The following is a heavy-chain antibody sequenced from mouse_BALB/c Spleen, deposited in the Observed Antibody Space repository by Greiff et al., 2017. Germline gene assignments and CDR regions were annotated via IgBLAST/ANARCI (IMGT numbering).Heavy chain of an antibody. J-gene: IGHJ3*01. CDR1: GFNIKDTY. D-gene: IGHD1-1*01. V-gene: IGHV14-3*02. CDR2: IDPANGNT. CDR3: ARGYYGSSYNWFAY. Sequence: VQLQQSGAELVKPGASVKLSCTASGFNIKDTYMHWVKQRPEQGLEWIGRIDPANGNTIYDPKFQGKASITADTSSNTAYLQLSSLTSEDTAVYYCARGYYGSSYNWFAYWGQGTLVTVSA.